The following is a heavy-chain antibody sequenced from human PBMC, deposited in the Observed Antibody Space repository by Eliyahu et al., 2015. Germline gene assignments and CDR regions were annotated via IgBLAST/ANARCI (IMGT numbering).Heavy chain of an antibody. CDR1: GFPXSSYA. Sequence: EVQLVESGGGLVQPGGSLRLSCAAXGFPXSSYAMSWVRQAPGKGLEWVSAISGSGGSTYYADSVKGRFTISRDNSKNTLYLQMNSLRAEDTAVYYCATRDDFWSGYTIFDYWGQGTLVTVSS. J-gene: IGHJ4*02. V-gene: IGHV3-23*04. CDR2: ISGSGGST. CDR3: ATRDDFWSGYTIFDY. D-gene: IGHD3-3*01.